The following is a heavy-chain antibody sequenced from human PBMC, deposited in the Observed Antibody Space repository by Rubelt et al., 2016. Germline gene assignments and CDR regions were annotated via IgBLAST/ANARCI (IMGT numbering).Heavy chain of an antibody. D-gene: IGHD3-10*01. Sequence: EVQLLESGGGLVQPGGSLRLSCATSGFTFTTYAMSWVRQAPGKGLDWVSAISTSGGTTYYADSVKGRFTISRDNSRNPRYLQMNSLRAEDTAIFYCARDRYSGHGSGSYYASFNYWGQGILVTVSS. CDR1: GFTFTTYA. CDR2: ISTSGGTT. J-gene: IGHJ4*02. V-gene: IGHV3-23*01. CDR3: ARDRYSGHGSGSYYASFNY.